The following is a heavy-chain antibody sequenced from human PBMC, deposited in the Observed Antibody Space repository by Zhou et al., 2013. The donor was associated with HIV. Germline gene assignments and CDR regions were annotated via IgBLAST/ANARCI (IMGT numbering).Heavy chain of an antibody. CDR2: INPNSGGT. V-gene: IGHV1-2*02. D-gene: IGHD3-10*01. CDR3: ASQFTGFYYYMDV. J-gene: IGHJ6*03. Sequence: VKVVQSGAEVRKPGASVKVACKTSGYIFNAYYIHWVRQAPGQGLEWMGWINPNSGGTKYAQKFQGRVTMTRDTSISIAYMELRRLRSDDTAVYYCASQFTGFYYYMDVWGKGTTVTVSS. CDR1: GYIFNAYY.